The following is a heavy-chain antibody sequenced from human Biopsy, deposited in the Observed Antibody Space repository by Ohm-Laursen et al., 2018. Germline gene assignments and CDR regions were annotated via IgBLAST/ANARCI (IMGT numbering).Heavy chain of an antibody. CDR2: IIPIPNVA. V-gene: IGHV1-69*10. D-gene: IGHD1-26*01. J-gene: IGHJ5*02. CDR3: ARGEGSSWFDP. Sequence: SVKVSCKASGGSFSTYTISWVRQAPGQGLEWMGGIIPIPNVATYAQKFQGRITITADESTSTAYMELSSLTSDDTAVYFCARGEGSSWFDPWGHGTLVTVSS. CDR1: GGSFSTYT.